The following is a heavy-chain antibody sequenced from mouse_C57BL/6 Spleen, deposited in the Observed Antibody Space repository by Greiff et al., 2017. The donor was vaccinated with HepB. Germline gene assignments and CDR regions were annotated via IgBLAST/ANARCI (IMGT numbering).Heavy chain of an antibody. J-gene: IGHJ3*01. D-gene: IGHD1-2*01. Sequence: EVQLQQSGPELVKPGASVKISCKASGYTFTDYYMNWVKQSHGKSLEWIGDINPNNGGTSYNQKFKGKATLTVDKSSSTAYMELRSLTSEDAAVYYCARGTGRPFAYWGQGTLVTVSA. CDR1: GYTFTDYY. V-gene: IGHV1-26*01. CDR3: ARGTGRPFAY. CDR2: INPNNGGT.